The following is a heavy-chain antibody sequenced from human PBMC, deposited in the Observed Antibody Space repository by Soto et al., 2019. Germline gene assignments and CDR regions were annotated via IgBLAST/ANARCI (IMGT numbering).Heavy chain of an antibody. CDR3: ARDGGGSGYYRAAFDI. Sequence: PSETLSLTCAVSSGSISSSNWWSWVRQPPGKGLEWIGEIYHSGSTNYNPSLKSRVTISVDKSKNQFSLKLSSVTAADTAVYYCARDGGGSGYYRAAFDIWGQGTMVTVSS. J-gene: IGHJ3*02. CDR2: IYHSGST. CDR1: SGSISSSNW. D-gene: IGHD3-3*01. V-gene: IGHV4-4*02.